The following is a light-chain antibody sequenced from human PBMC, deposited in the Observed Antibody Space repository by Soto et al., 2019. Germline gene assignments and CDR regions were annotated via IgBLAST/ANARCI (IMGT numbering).Light chain of an antibody. CDR3: SSYSFTTSLYV. Sequence: QSALTQPASVSGSPGQSITISCTGTISDIGGYNFISWYQHHPGKAPKLVIYDVNNRPSGISYRFSGSESAYTASLTISGLQAEDEADYYCSSYSFTTSLYVFGTGTKVTVL. CDR2: DVN. J-gene: IGLJ1*01. CDR1: ISDIGGYNF. V-gene: IGLV2-14*01.